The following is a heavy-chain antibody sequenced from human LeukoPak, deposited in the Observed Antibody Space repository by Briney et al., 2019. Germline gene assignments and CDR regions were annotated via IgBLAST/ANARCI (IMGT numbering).Heavy chain of an antibody. D-gene: IGHD4-17*01. CDR1: GYTFTNYH. CDR2: INPSGGST. J-gene: IGHJ4*02. Sequence: ASVKVSCKASGYTFTNYHIRWVRQAPGQGLEWMGIINPSGGSTSDAQKFQGRVTMTRDTSTSTVYMQLSSLRSEDTAVYYCARYGHSPYFDYWGQGTLVTVSS. CDR3: ARYGHSPYFDY. V-gene: IGHV1-46*01.